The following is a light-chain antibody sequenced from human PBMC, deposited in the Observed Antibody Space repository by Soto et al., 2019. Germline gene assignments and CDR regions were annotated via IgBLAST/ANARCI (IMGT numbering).Light chain of an antibody. CDR1: SIDVGPYNR. CDR2: EGD. J-gene: IGLJ1*01. CDR3: SIYTSDSTYL. V-gene: IGLV2-18*01. Sequence: SVLTQPPSVSGSPGQSVTLSCTGTSIDVGPYNRVSWYQQPPGTAPKLIISEGDHRPSGFPDRFSGSKSGNTASLTISGLQAEDEAHYYCSIYTSDSTYLFGPGTKVRVL.